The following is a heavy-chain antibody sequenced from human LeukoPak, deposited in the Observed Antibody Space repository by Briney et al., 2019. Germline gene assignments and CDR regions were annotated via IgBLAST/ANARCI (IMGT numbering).Heavy chain of an antibody. CDR3: ARDRNYYDSSGYPDAFDI. J-gene: IGHJ3*02. D-gene: IGHD3-22*01. CDR1: GFTSSSYS. Sequence: PGGSLRLSCAASGFTSSSYSMNWIRQAPGKGLEWVSSISSSSSCIYYADSVKGRFTISRDNAKNSLYLQMNSLRAEDTAVYYCARDRNYYDSSGYPDAFDIWGRGTMVTVSS. CDR2: ISSSSSCI. V-gene: IGHV3-21*01.